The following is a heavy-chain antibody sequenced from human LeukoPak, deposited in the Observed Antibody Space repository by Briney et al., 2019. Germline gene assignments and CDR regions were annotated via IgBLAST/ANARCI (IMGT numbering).Heavy chain of an antibody. Sequence: ASVTVSCKASGYTFTGYYIHWVRQAPGQGLEWMAWINPDSGDSYSAPKFQGRATMTRDTSINTASMEVSWLTSDDTAVYYCATGVATAFTYWGQGTLVTVSS. V-gene: IGHV1-2*02. D-gene: IGHD3-3*01. J-gene: IGHJ4*02. CDR2: INPDSGDS. CDR3: ATGVATAFTY. CDR1: GYTFTGYY.